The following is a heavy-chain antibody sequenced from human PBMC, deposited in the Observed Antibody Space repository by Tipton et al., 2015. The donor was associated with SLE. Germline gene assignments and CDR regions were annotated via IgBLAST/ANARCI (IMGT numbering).Heavy chain of an antibody. CDR1: GFSFSSYA. CDR2: TRYDGTNK. V-gene: IGHV3-30*02. Sequence: GSLRLSCAASGFSFSSYAMHWVRQAPGKGLEWVSFTRYDGTNKYYADSVKGRFTISRDNAKNSLYLQMNSLRAEDTAVYYCARDPADYYYYGMDVWGQGTTVTVSS. J-gene: IGHJ6*02. CDR3: ARDPADYYYYGMDV.